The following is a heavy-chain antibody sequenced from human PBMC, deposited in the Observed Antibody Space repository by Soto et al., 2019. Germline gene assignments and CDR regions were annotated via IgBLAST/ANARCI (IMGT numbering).Heavy chain of an antibody. Sequence: VASVKVSCKASGGTFSSYAISWVRQAPGQGLEWMGGIIPIFGTANYAQKFQGRVTITADESTSTAYMELSSLRSEDTAVYYCARASYCSSTSCYSNWFDPWGQGTLVTVSS. CDR2: IIPIFGTA. D-gene: IGHD2-2*02. CDR1: GGTFSSYA. CDR3: ARASYCSSTSCYSNWFDP. J-gene: IGHJ5*02. V-gene: IGHV1-69*13.